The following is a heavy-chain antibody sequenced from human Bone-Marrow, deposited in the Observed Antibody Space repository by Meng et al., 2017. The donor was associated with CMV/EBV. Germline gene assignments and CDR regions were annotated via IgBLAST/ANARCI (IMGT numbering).Heavy chain of an antibody. D-gene: IGHD4-11*01. J-gene: IGHJ6*02. V-gene: IGHV3-23*01. CDR2: ISGSGGST. Sequence: GESLKISCAASGFTFSSYAMSWVRQAPGKGLEWVSAISGSGGSTYYADSVKGRFTISRDNSKNTLYLQMNSLRAEDTAVYYCAKDYSSYGYYYGMDVWGQGTTVTVSS. CDR1: GFTFSSYA. CDR3: AKDYSSYGYYYGMDV.